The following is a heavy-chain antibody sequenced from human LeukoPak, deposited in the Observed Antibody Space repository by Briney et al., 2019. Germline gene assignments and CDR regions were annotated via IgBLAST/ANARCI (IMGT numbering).Heavy chain of an antibody. CDR1: GFTFSSYA. D-gene: IGHD3-3*01. CDR2: ISYDGSNK. CDR3: AREVSMDYDFWSGYPDY. J-gene: IGHJ4*02. V-gene: IGHV3-30-3*01. Sequence: GGSLRLSCAASGFTFSSYAMQWVRQAPGKGLEWVAVISYDGSNKYYADSVKGRFTISRDNSKNTLYLRMNSLRAEDTAVYYCAREVSMDYDFWSGYPDYWGQGTLVTVSS.